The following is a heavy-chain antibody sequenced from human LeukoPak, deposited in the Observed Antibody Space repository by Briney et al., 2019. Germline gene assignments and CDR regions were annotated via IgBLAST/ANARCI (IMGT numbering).Heavy chain of an antibody. CDR2: INWNGGST. Sequence: GRSLRLSCAASGFTFSRFAMYWVRQAPGKGLEWVSGINWNGGSTGYADSVKGRFTISRDNAKNSLYLQMNSLRAEDTALYHCARGAGGITGTTWYDYWGQGTLVTVSS. CDR3: ARGAGGITGTTWYDY. J-gene: IGHJ4*02. V-gene: IGHV3-20*01. D-gene: IGHD1-7*01. CDR1: GFTFSRFA.